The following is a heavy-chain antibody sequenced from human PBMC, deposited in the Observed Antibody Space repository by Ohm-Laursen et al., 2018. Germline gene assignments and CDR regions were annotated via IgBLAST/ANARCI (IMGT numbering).Heavy chain of an antibody. Sequence: ASVKVSCKASGYTFTDSYMHWVRQAPGQGLEWMGWINPNSGGTKYAQNFQGRVTMTRDTSINTVHMELSSLRSDDTAVYYCARVVGAIPDYWGQGTPVTVSS. J-gene: IGHJ4*02. CDR3: ARVVGAIPDY. V-gene: IGHV1-2*02. D-gene: IGHD1-26*01. CDR1: GYTFTDSY. CDR2: INPNSGGT.